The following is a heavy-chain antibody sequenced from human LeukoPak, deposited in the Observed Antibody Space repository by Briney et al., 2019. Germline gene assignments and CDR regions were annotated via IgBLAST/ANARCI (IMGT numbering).Heavy chain of an antibody. V-gene: IGHV3-30*03. D-gene: IGHD6-13*01. CDR2: VSSDGNNK. Sequence: PGGSLRLSCAASGFTFSSYGMHWVRQAPGKGLEWVAVVSSDGNNKFYTDSMKGRFTISRDNSQNTLYLQMNNLRPEDTAIYYCARDSRTAAGALDYWGQGTLVTVSS. J-gene: IGHJ4*02. CDR1: GFTFSSYG. CDR3: ARDSRTAAGALDY.